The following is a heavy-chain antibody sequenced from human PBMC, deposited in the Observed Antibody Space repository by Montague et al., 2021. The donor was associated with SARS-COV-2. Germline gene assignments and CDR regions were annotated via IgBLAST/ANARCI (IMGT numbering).Heavy chain of an antibody. CDR3: ARSHYDILTGYYTVFDQ. J-gene: IGHJ4*02. Sequence: PALVKPTQTLTLXCTFSGVSLSTSGMCVSWIRQPPGKALEWLALIDWDXYKYYSTSLKTRLTISKDTSKNQVVLTMTNMDPVDTATYYCARSHYDILTGYYTVFDQWGQGTLVTVSS. CDR2: IDWDXYK. V-gene: IGHV2-70*01. CDR1: GVSLSTSGMC. D-gene: IGHD3-9*01.